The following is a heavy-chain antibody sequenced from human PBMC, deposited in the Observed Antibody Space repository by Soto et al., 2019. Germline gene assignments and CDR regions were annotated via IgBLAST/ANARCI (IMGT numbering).Heavy chain of an antibody. J-gene: IGHJ4*02. CDR3: ARERSGAVPAAMLEY. Sequence: CVGQNKRRGLEWISYISKSSFTIHYADSVEGRFAISRDNSKNTLHLQMNSLRAEDTAVYYCARERSGAVPAAMLEYWGQGTLVTVSS. D-gene: IGHD2-2*01. CDR2: ISKSSFTI. V-gene: IGHV3-48*01.